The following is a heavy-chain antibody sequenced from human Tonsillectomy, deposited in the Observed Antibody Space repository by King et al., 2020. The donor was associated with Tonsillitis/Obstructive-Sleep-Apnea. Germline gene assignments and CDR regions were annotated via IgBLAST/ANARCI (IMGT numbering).Heavy chain of an antibody. D-gene: IGHD3-3*01. J-gene: IGHJ6*04. CDR2: IDPTDYYT. CDR1: GYSFTSNW. V-gene: IGHV5-10-1*01. Sequence: QLVQSGAEVKKPGESLRISCKGSGYSFTSNWISWVRQMPGKGLEWVGRIDPTDYYTKYSPSFQGHVTISADKYISTAYLQWSSLKASDTAVYYCARHSGITIPEHMDVWGKGTTVTVSS. CDR3: ARHSGITIPEHMDV.